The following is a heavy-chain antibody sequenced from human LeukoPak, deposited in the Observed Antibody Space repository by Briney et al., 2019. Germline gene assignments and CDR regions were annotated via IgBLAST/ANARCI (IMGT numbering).Heavy chain of an antibody. V-gene: IGHV3-30*02. D-gene: IGHD3-9*01. CDR2: IRYDGSKK. J-gene: IGHJ4*02. CDR1: GFTFSTIG. CDR3: AKDGVLRYFDWLPSYYLDY. Sequence: GGSLRLSCAASGFTFSTIGMHWVRQAPGKGLEWVTFIRYDGSKKYYADSVKGRFTISRDNSKNTLYLQMNSLSAEDTAVYYCAKDGVLRYFDWLPSYYLDYWGQGTLVTVSS.